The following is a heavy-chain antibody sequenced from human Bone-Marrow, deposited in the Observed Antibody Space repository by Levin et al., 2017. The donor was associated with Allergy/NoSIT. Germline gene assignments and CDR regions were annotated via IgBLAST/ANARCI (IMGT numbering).Heavy chain of an antibody. D-gene: IGHD2-2*01. CDR2: IIPKFGTT. J-gene: IGHJ1*01. CDR1: GGIFGSSD. CDR3: ATSGSSSWEYFYH. Sequence: SVKVSCKASGGIFGSSDMSWVRQAPGQGLEWMGGIIPKFGTTNYAQKFQGRVTITADESTSTAYMELSSLRSEDTAVYYCATSGSSSWEYFYHWGQGTLVTVSS. V-gene: IGHV1-69*13.